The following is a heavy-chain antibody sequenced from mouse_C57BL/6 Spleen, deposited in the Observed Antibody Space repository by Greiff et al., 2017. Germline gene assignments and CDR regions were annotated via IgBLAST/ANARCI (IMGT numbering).Heavy chain of an antibody. D-gene: IGHD2-4*01. CDR2: IYPGSGST. CDR1: GYTFTSYW. V-gene: IGHV1-55*01. CDR3: AMENDYDALMDY. Sequence: QVQLQQPGAELVKPGASVKMSCKASGYTFTSYWLTWVKQRPGQGLEWIGDIYPGSGSTNYNGKFKSKATLTVDTSSSTAYMQLSSLTSEDSAVYYWAMENDYDALMDYWGQGTSVTVSS. J-gene: IGHJ4*01.